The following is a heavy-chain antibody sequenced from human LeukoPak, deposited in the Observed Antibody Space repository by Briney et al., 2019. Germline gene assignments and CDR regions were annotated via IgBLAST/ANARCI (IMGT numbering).Heavy chain of an antibody. D-gene: IGHD3-22*01. CDR1: GFTFSSYA. J-gene: IGHJ6*02. CDR2: ISYDGSNK. V-gene: IGHV3-30-3*01. CDR3: ASGAGDSYNYYSMDV. Sequence: GGSLRLSCAASGFTFSSYAMHWVRQAPGKGLEWVAVISYDGSNKYYADSVKGRFTNSRDNSENTLYLQMNSLRAEDTAVYYCASGAGDSYNYYSMDVWGQGTTVTVSS.